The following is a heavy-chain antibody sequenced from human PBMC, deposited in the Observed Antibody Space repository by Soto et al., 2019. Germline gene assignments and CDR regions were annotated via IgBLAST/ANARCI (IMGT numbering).Heavy chain of an antibody. Sequence: SETLSLTCAVSGGSISSGGYSWSWIRQPPGKGLEWVGYIYHSGSNYYNPSLKSRVTISVDRSKNQFSLKLSSVTAADTAVYYCASARERGYCSSTSCYTLPNWFNXSGQGTLVTVSX. CDR1: GGSISSGGYS. J-gene: IGHJ5*02. D-gene: IGHD2-2*02. V-gene: IGHV4-30-2*01. CDR2: IYHSGSN. CDR3: ASARERGYCSSTSCYTLPNWFNX.